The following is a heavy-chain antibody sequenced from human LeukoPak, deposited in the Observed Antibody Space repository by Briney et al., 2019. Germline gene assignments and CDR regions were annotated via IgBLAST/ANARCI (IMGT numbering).Heavy chain of an antibody. CDR1: GGSISSYY. CDR2: IYYSGST. V-gene: IGHV4-59*01. D-gene: IGHD6-19*01. CDR3: ARGGWLPVDY. J-gene: IGHJ4*02. Sequence: SETLSLTCTVSGGSISSYYWSWIRQPPGKGLEWIGYIYYSGSTNYNPSLKSRVTISVDTSKNQFSLKLSSVTAADTAVYYCARGGWLPVDYWGQGTLVTVSS.